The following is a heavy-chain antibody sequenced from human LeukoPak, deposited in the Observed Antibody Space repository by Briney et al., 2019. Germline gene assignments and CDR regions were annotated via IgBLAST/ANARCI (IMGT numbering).Heavy chain of an antibody. CDR1: GYRFTSYW. CDR2: IYPDDSDT. D-gene: IGHD6-6*01. CDR3: ARQGRFVSSSGDY. J-gene: IGHJ4*02. V-gene: IGHV5-51*01. Sequence: GASLQISCKGSGYRFTSYWIGWVRQMPGKGLEWMGIIYPDDSDTRYSPSFQGQVTISADKSISTAYLQWSSLKASDTAMYYCARQGRFVSSSGDYWGQGTLVTVSS.